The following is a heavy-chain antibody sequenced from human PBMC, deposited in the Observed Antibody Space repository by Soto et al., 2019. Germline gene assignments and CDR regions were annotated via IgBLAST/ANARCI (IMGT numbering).Heavy chain of an antibody. CDR2: ISGSDGKT. CDR1: GFSFSSYA. D-gene: IGHD1-26*01. Sequence: EVQLLESGGGLVRPGGSLRLSCTASGFSFSSYALSWVRQAPGKGLEWVSIISGSDGKTYYADSVKGRFSISRDTSKTTLYLEMTSLRVEDTAVYYCARWSFLDYWGQGTRVTVS. V-gene: IGHV3-23*01. J-gene: IGHJ4*02. CDR3: ARWSFLDY.